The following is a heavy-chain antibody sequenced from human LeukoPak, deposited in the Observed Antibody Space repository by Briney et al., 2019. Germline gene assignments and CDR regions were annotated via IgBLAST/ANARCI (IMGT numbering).Heavy chain of an antibody. D-gene: IGHD3-9*01. CDR2: IKQDGSEK. CDR1: GFTFSSYW. Sequence: PGGSLRLSCAASGFTFSSYWMSWVRQVPGKGLEWVANIKQDGSEKYYVDSVKGRFTISRDNAKNSLYLQMNSLRAEGTAVYYCARDEPAGYYFGYYYYMDVWGKGTTVTASS. J-gene: IGHJ6*03. CDR3: ARDEPAGYYFGYYYYMDV. V-gene: IGHV3-7*01.